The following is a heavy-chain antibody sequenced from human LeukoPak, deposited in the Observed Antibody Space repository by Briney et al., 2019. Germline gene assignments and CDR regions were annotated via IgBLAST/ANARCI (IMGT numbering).Heavy chain of an antibody. CDR3: AKSIPEWATAFDY. CDR1: GFTFSSYG. Sequence: GGSLRLSCAASGFTFSSYGMHWVRQAPGKGLEWVAVISYDGSNTYYADSVKGRFTISRDNSTHTLYLQMNSLRAEDTAVYYCAKSIPEWATAFDYWGQGTLVTVSS. D-gene: IGHD5-12*01. CDR2: ISYDGSNT. J-gene: IGHJ4*02. V-gene: IGHV3-30*18.